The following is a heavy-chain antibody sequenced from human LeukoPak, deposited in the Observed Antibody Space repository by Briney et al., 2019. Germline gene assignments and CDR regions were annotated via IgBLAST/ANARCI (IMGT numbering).Heavy chain of an antibody. CDR2: ISGSGSTI. CDR1: GLIFSNYE. J-gene: IGHJ4*02. CDR3: ATIDGGIPVDY. V-gene: IGHV3-48*03. Sequence: PGGPLRLSCAVSGLIFSNYEMNWVRQAPGKGLEWVSYISGSGSTIYYADSVKGRFTISRDNAKNSLCLQMNSLRAEDTAIYYCATIDGGIPVDYWGQGTLVTVSS. D-gene: IGHD3-16*01.